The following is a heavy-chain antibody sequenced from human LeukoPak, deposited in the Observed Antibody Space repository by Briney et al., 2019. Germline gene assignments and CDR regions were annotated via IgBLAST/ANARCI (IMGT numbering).Heavy chain of an antibody. J-gene: IGHJ6*02. V-gene: IGHV3-13*01. Sequence: GGSLRLSCAASGFIFSNYDMHWVRQPTGKGLEWVSSFHTAGDTHYPGSVKGRFAASRENDKNSLYLQMNTLRSGDTAVYYCARGSCSSGSCYERLNGLDVWGQGTTVTVS. CDR3: ARGSCSSGSCYERLNGLDV. CDR1: GFIFSNYD. D-gene: IGHD2-15*01. CDR2: FHTAGDT.